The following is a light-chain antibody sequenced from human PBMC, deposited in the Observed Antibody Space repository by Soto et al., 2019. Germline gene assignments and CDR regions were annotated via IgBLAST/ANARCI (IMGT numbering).Light chain of an antibody. CDR1: QSVSSNY. V-gene: IGKV3-20*01. Sequence: EIVMTQSPGTLSLSPGDRATLSCRASQSVSSNYVAWFHQKPGQAPRLLIYGASSRATGIPDRFSGSGSGTDFTLTISRLEPEDFAMYYCQQYGRSPFTFGPGTKVDIK. CDR3: QQYGRSPFT. CDR2: GAS. J-gene: IGKJ3*01.